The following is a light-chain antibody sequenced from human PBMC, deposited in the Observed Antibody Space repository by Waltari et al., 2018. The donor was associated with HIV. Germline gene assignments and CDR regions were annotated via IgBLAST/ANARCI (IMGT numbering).Light chain of an antibody. J-gene: IGLJ2*01. CDR3: LLFFGATRI. Sequence: AVTQEPSLTVSPGGTLILTCGSSEGPVTNTNYAYWFQQKPGQAPTTLIHDTTQRHFWTPARFSGFLLGGKAVLTLSDALSEDEAVYYCLLFFGATRIFGGGTLVTV. CDR2: DTT. V-gene: IGLV7-46*01. CDR1: EGPVTNTNY.